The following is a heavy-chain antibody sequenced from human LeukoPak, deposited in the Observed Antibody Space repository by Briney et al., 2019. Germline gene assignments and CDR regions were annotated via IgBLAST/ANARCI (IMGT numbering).Heavy chain of an antibody. Sequence: SETLSLTCTVSGGSISSGGYYWSWIRQHPVKGLEWIGYIYYSGSTYYSPSLKSRVTISVDTSKNQFSLKLSSVTAADTAVYYCARDRADYGDYAGMDVWGQGTTVTVSS. CDR1: GGSISSGGYY. V-gene: IGHV4-31*03. CDR2: IYYSGST. CDR3: ARDRADYGDYAGMDV. J-gene: IGHJ6*02. D-gene: IGHD4-17*01.